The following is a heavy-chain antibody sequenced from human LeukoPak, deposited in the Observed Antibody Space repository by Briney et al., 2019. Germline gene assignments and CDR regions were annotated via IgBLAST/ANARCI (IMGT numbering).Heavy chain of an antibody. Sequence: GGSLRLSCAASGFTFSSYAMSWVRQAPGQGLEWVSAISGSGGSTYYADSVKGRFTISRDNSKNTLYLQMNSLRAEDTAVYYCANDQWVAPDYWGQGTLVTVSS. CDR3: ANDQWVAPDY. CDR1: GFTFSSYA. J-gene: IGHJ4*02. D-gene: IGHD5-12*01. V-gene: IGHV3-23*01. CDR2: ISGSGGST.